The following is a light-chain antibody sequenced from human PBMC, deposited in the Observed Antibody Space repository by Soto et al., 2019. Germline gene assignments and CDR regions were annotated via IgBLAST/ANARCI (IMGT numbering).Light chain of an antibody. Sequence: EIVLTQSPGTLSLSPGERATLSCWASESVSSSYLAWYQQKPGQAPRLLIHSTSTRAPDIPDRFSGSGSGTHFTLTISRLEPEDCAVYYCHQCGTTPPFTVGPGTRVDIK. CDR2: STS. CDR1: ESVSSSY. J-gene: IGKJ3*01. CDR3: HQCGTTPPFT. V-gene: IGKV3-20*01.